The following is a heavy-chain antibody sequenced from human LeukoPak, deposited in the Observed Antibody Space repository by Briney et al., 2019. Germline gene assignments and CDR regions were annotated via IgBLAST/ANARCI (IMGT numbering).Heavy chain of an antibody. V-gene: IGHV3-30*18. CDR1: GFTFSSYG. CDR3: AKARSSSPYGMDV. Sequence: PGGSLRLSCAASGFTFSSYGMHWVRQAPGKGLEWVAVISYDGSNKYYADSVKGRFTISRDNSKNTLYLQMNSLRAEETAVYYCAKARSSSPYGMDVWGQGTTVTVSS. J-gene: IGHJ6*02. CDR2: ISYDGSNK. D-gene: IGHD6-13*01.